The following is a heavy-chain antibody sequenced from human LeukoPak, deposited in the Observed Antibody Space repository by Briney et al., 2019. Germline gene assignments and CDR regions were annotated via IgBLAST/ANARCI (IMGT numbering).Heavy chain of an antibody. V-gene: IGHV3-23*01. J-gene: IGHJ4*02. CDR1: GFTFNNYA. Sequence: PGGSLRLSCAASGFTFNNYAMSWVLQAPGKGLEWVSAISGSGGSTYYADSVKGRFTISRDNSKNTLYLQMNSLRAEDTAVYYCAKMDSSSWDPTLDYWGQGTLVTVSS. D-gene: IGHD6-13*01. CDR2: ISGSGGST. CDR3: AKMDSSSWDPTLDY.